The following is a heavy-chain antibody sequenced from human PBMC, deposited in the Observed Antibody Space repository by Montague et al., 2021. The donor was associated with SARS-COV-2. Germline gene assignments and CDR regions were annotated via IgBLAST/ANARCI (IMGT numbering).Heavy chain of an antibody. V-gene: IGHV4-39*01. CDR2: TLQSGNS. Sequence: SETLSLTCAVSGGSVSDTYYCWGWVRRPPGRGLEWLGTTLQSGNSFSNPSLKSRISIFVHASMNAVSLSLASVTTAATAIYYCVSGPLTRGGFGKWGQGALVTVSS. CDR3: VSGPLTRGGFGK. CDR1: GGSVSDTYYC. J-gene: IGHJ4*02. D-gene: IGHD1-26*01.